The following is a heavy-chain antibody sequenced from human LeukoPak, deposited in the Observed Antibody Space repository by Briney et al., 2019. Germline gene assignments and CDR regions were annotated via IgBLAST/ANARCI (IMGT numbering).Heavy chain of an antibody. V-gene: IGHV4-59*08. CDR1: GGSISSYY. CDR2: VFHSGST. J-gene: IGHJ4*02. Sequence: SETLSLTCTVSGGSISSYYWSWIRQPPGKGLEWIGYVFHSGSTNYNPSLKSRVTISVDTSKNQFSLKLTAVTAADTAVYYCARDSSGYYRIDYWGQGTLVTVSS. D-gene: IGHD3-22*01. CDR3: ARDSSGYYRIDY.